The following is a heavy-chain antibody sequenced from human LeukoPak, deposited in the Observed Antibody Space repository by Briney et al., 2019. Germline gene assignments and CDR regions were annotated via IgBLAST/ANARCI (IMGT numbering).Heavy chain of an antibody. J-gene: IGHJ6*04. Sequence: SETLSLTCAVYGGSFSGYYWSWIRQPPGKGLEWIGEINHSGSTNYNPSLKSRVTISVDTSKNQFSLKLSSVTAADTAVYYCARGGVPPRYYYYYGMDVGGKGTTVTVSS. D-gene: IGHD2-2*01. V-gene: IGHV4-34*01. CDR3: ARGGVPPRYYYYYGMDV. CDR1: GGSFSGYY. CDR2: INHSGST.